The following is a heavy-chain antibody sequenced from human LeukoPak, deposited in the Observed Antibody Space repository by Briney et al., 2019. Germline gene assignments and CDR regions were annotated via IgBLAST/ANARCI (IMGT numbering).Heavy chain of an antibody. D-gene: IGHD5-18*01. CDR2: FSYTGST. J-gene: IGHJ4*02. V-gene: IGHV4-30-4*01. CDR3: ARAWGYSYGADY. CDR1: GGSISSGEYY. Sequence: PSQTLSLTCTVSGGSISSGEYYWSWIRQPPGKGLEWIGYFSYTGSTYYNPSLKSRVTISVDTSKNQFSLKLSSVTAADTAVYYCARAWGYSYGADYWGQGTLVTVSS.